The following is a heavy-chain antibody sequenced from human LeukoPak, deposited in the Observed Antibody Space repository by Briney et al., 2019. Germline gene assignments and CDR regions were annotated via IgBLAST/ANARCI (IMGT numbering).Heavy chain of an antibody. D-gene: IGHD6-19*01. J-gene: IGHJ4*02. CDR2: TFYRSNWYY. CDR1: GDSVSSNSAA. CDR3: ARYSTGKGTFDY. Sequence: SQTLSLTCAISGDSVSSNSAAWNWIRQSPSRGLEWLGGTFYRSNWYYDYAISVKSQITINPDTSENHFSLQLNSVTPEDTAVYYCARYSTGKGTFDYWGQGTLVTVSS. V-gene: IGHV6-1*01.